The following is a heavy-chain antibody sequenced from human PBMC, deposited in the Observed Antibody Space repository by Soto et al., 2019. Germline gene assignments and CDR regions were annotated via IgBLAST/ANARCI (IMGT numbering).Heavy chain of an antibody. Sequence: QVHLQESGPGLVRPSETLSLTCTVSGGSISTFYWSWLRQSPGKGLEWIGYIHHSCSTTYSPSLKSRVSMSVDTSRDQFSLKLTAVTTADTAVYYCAREKPTTSCFDFWGQGIRVTVSS. D-gene: IGHD4-17*01. CDR1: GGSISTFY. CDR3: AREKPTTSCFDF. J-gene: IGHJ4*02. CDR2: IHHSCST. V-gene: IGHV4-59*01.